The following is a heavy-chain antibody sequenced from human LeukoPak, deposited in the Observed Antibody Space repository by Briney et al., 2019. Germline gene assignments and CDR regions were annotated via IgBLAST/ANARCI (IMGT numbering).Heavy chain of an antibody. CDR2: MNPNSGNT. CDR1: GYSFTSYD. J-gene: IGHJ4*02. CDR3: GRVRHPYYYDSSGPSDY. V-gene: IGHV1-8*01. Sequence: ASVKVSCKASGYSFTSYDINWVRQAPGPGLEWMGWMNPNSGNTGYAQKFRGRVTMTRNTTISTAYMELRTLRSEDTAVYYCGRVRHPYYYDSSGPSDYWGQGTLVTVSS. D-gene: IGHD3-22*01.